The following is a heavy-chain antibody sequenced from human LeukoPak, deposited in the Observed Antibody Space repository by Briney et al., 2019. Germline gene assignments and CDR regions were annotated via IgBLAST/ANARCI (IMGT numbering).Heavy chain of an antibody. CDR2: ISYDGRNK. V-gene: IGHV3-30*04. J-gene: IGHJ4*02. D-gene: IGHD2-15*01. CDR3: ARGIVVVVAANDLIDY. Sequence: GGSLRLSCAASGFTFSSYAMHWVRQAPGKGLEWVAVISYDGRNKYYADSVKGRFTISRDNSKNTLYLQMNSLRAEDTAVYYCARGIVVVVAANDLIDYWGQGTLVTVSS. CDR1: GFTFSSYA.